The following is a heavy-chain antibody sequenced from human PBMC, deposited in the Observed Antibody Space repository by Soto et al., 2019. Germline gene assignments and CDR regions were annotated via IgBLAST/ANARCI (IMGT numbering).Heavy chain of an antibody. D-gene: IGHD2-2*01. J-gene: IGHJ6*02. CDR2: TYYRSKWYN. Sequence: SQTLSLTCAISGDSVSSNSAAWNWIRQSPSRGLEWLGRTYYRSKWYNDYAVSVKSRITINPDTSKNQFSLQLNSVTPEDTAVYYCARDRMVVGPAAIEDYYDYYGMDVWGQGTTVTVSS. CDR3: ARDRMVVGPAAIEDYYDYYGMDV. V-gene: IGHV6-1*01. CDR1: GDSVSSNSAA.